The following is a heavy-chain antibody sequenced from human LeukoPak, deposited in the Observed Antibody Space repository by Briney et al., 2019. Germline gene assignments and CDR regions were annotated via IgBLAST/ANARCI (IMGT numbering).Heavy chain of an antibody. V-gene: IGHV1-3*01. Sequence: ASVKVSCKASGYNFLSYAMHWVRQAPGQRLEWMGWINAGDGNTRYSQNLQGRLTVTRDTSASTAYMELSSLTSEDTAVYYCALGAYDYWGQGTLVTVSS. CDR1: GYNFLSYA. J-gene: IGHJ4*02. D-gene: IGHD1-26*01. CDR2: INAGDGNT. CDR3: ALGAYDY.